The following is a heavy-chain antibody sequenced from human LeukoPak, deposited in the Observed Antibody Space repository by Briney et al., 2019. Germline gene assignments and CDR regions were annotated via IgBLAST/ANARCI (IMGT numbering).Heavy chain of an antibody. D-gene: IGHD6-19*01. CDR2: ISHDGSNK. CDR3: ARDRSSGWYVLGCGDY. J-gene: IGHJ4*02. Sequence: PGGSLRLSCAASGFTFSSYVMHWVRQAPGKRLEWVAVISHDGSNKYYADSVKGRFTISRDTSKNTLYLQMDSLRAEDTAVYYCARDRSSGWYVLGCGDYWGQGTLVTVSS. V-gene: IGHV3-30-3*01. CDR1: GFTFSSYV.